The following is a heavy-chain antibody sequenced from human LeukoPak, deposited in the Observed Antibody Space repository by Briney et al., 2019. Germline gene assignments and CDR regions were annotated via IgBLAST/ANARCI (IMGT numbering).Heavy chain of an antibody. D-gene: IGHD7-27*01. V-gene: IGHV4-31*03. CDR2: IYYSGST. Sequence: PSQTLSLTCTVSGGSISSGGYYWSWIRQHPGKGLEWIGYIYYSGSTYYNPSLKSRVTISVDTSKNQFSLKLSSVTAADTAVYYCARDTTGGRPHGMDVWGQGTTVTVSS. J-gene: IGHJ6*02. CDR1: GGSISSGGYY. CDR3: ARDTTGGRPHGMDV.